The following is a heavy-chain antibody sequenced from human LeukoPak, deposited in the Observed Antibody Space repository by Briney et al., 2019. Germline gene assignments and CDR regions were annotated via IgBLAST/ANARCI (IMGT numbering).Heavy chain of an antibody. Sequence: GASVKVSCKASGYTFTSYAMHWVRQAPGQRLEWMGWINAGNGNTKYSQKFQGRVTITGDTSASTAYMELSSLRSEDTAVYYCAREGAATGGFDYWGQGTLVTVSS. D-gene: IGHD1-14*01. CDR1: GYTFTSYA. CDR3: AREGAATGGFDY. CDR2: INAGNGNT. J-gene: IGHJ4*02. V-gene: IGHV1-3*01.